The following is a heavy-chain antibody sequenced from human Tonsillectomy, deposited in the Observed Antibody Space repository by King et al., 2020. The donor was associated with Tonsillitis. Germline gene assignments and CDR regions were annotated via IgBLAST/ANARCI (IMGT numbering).Heavy chain of an antibody. CDR3: ARESQSSGWDFGY. Sequence: QLVQSGTEVKKPGASVKVSCKASGYTFTGYYMHWVRQAPGQGLEWMGWINPTSGGTSYSQKFQGRVTMTRDTSVTTTYMELNRLRSDDTAVYYCARESQSSGWDFGYWGQGTLVTVSS. J-gene: IGHJ4*02. V-gene: IGHV1-2*02. CDR2: INPTSGGT. D-gene: IGHD6-19*01. CDR1: GYTFTGYY.